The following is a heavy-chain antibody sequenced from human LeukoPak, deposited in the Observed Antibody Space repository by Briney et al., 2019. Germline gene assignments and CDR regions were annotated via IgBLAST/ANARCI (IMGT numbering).Heavy chain of an antibody. CDR3: ARAETSSPGTEYFQH. CDR1: GYTFTRHY. V-gene: IGHV1-46*01. Sequence: AASVKVSCKASGYTFTRHYMHWVRQAPGQGLEWMGMINPSGSSTNYAQKFQGRVTITRDTSASTAYMELSSLRSEDMAVYYCARAETSSPGTEYFQHWGQGTLVTVSS. J-gene: IGHJ1*01. CDR2: INPSGSST. D-gene: IGHD1-14*01.